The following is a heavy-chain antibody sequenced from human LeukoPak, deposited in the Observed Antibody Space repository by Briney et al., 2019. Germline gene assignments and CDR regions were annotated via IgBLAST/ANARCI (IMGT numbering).Heavy chain of an antibody. V-gene: IGHV1-46*01. CDR3: AKRAFYGDVDY. CDR1: GYTFTNYY. J-gene: IGHJ4*02. D-gene: IGHD4-17*01. Sequence: ASVKVSCKASGYTFTNYYMYWVRQAPRQGLEWMGVINPSDGTISYARKFQGRVTMTRDTSTTTVYMELSSLRSEDTAVYYCAKRAFYGDVDYWGRGTLVTVSS. CDR2: INPSDGTI.